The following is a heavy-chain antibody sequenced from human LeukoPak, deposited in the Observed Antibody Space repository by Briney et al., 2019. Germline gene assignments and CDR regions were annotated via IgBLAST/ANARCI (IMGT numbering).Heavy chain of an antibody. V-gene: IGHV4-34*01. CDR3: ARDSEGVPDY. CDR1: GGSFSGYF. CDR2: INRGGST. Sequence: SETLSLTCAVYGGSFSGYFWSWIRQPPGKGLEWIGEINRGGSTNYNPSLKSRVTISVDTSKKEFSLKLSSVTAADTAVYYCARDSEGVPDYWGQGILVTVSS. D-gene: IGHD2-21*01. J-gene: IGHJ4*02.